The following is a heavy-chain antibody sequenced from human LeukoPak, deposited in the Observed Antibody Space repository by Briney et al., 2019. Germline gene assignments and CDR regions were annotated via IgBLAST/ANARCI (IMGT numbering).Heavy chain of an antibody. J-gene: IGHJ4*02. CDR1: GGSISSYY. CDR3: ARSWGNGPSDY. D-gene: IGHD3-16*01. CDR2: IYYSGST. Sequence: SETLSLTCTVSGGSISSYYWSWIRQPPGQGLERIGYIYYSGSTNYNPSLKSRVTISVDTSKNQFSLKLSSVTAADTAVYSCARSWGNGPSDYWGQGTLVPVSS. V-gene: IGHV4-59*01.